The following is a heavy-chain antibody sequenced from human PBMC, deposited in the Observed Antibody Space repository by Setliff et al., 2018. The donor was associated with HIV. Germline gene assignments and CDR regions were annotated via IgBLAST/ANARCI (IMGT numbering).Heavy chain of an antibody. CDR3: ARARKASSGWCDAFDI. CDR1: GGSFSGYY. Sequence: KPSETLSLTCAVYGGSFSGYYWSWIRQPPGKGLEWIGEINHSGSTNYNPSLKSRVTISVDTSKNQFSLKLSSVTAADTAVYYCARARKASSGWCDAFDIWGQGTMVTVSS. D-gene: IGHD6-19*01. J-gene: IGHJ3*02. V-gene: IGHV4-34*01. CDR2: INHSGST.